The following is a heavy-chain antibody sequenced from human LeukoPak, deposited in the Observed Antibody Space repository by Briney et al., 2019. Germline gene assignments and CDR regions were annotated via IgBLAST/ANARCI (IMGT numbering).Heavy chain of an antibody. CDR2: IYYSGST. Sequence: SETLSLTCGVSGGAITNYYWNWIRQPPGKGLEWIGHIYYSGSTNYNPSLKSRVTISVDRSKNQFSLKLSSVTAADTAVYYCARVKGKYSSSSEEFDYWGQGTLVTVSS. CDR1: GGAITNYY. J-gene: IGHJ4*02. D-gene: IGHD6-6*01. CDR3: ARVKGKYSSSSEEFDY. V-gene: IGHV4-59*12.